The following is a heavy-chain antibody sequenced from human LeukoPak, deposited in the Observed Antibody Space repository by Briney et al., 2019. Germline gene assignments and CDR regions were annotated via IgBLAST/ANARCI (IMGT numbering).Heavy chain of an antibody. CDR2: ISAYNGNT. J-gene: IGHJ4*02. D-gene: IGHD3-3*01. V-gene: IGHV1-18*01. CDR1: GYTFTSYG. Sequence: ASVKVSCKASGYTFTSYGISWVRQAPGQGLEWMGWISAYNGNTNYAQKLQGRVTMTTDTSTSTAYMELRSLRSDDTAVYYCARVVVPVLRFLEWLLPGDYWGQGTLVTVSS. CDR3: ARVVVPVLRFLEWLLPGDY.